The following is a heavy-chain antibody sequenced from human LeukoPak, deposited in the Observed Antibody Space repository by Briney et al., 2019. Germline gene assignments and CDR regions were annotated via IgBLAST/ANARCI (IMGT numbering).Heavy chain of an antibody. D-gene: IGHD4-17*01. Sequence: SQTLSLTCTVSGGSISSGGYYWSWIRQHPGKGLEWIGYIYYSGSTYYNPSLKSRVTISVDTSKNQFSLKLSSVTAADTAGYYCARAYGDHLPRNWFDPGGQGTLVTVSS. J-gene: IGHJ5*02. CDR2: IYYSGST. CDR1: GGSISSGGYY. V-gene: IGHV4-31*03. CDR3: ARAYGDHLPRNWFDP.